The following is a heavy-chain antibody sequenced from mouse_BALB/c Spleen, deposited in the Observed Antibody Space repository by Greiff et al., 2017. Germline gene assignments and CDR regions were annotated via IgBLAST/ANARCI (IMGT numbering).Heavy chain of an antibody. D-gene: IGHD2-2*01. CDR2: INPYNGDT. CDR1: GYSFTGYF. J-gene: IGHJ3*01. V-gene: IGHV1-37*01. Sequence: VQLQQSGPELVKPGASVKISCKASGYSFTGYFMNWVKQSHGKSLEWIGRINPYNGDTFYNQKFKGKATMTVDKSSSTAYMELARLTSEDSAIYYCARGHGSAWFAYWGQGTLVTVSA. CDR3: ARGHGSAWFAY.